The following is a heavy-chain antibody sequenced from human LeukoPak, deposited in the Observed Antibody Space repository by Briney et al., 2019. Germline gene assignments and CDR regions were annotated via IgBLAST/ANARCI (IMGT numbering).Heavy chain of an antibody. J-gene: IGHJ4*02. V-gene: IGHV3-66*02. CDR2: IYGADAA. CDR3: VTSTGQQFIPYDY. Sequence: GALRLSCAASGFNVSSNYLTWIRQAPGKGLEWVSLIYGADAAYYAESVRGRFIISRDNLKNTLFLQMHSLRVEDTAVYYCVTSTGQQFIPYDYWGQGTHVTVSS. D-gene: IGHD6-13*01. CDR1: GFNVSSNY.